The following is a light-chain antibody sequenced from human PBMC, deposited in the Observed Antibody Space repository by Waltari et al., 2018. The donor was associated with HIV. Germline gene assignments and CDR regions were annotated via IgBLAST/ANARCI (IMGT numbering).Light chain of an antibody. CDR2: GNS. CDR1: RSNIGAGNH. V-gene: IGLV1-40*01. Sequence: QSVLTQPPSVSGAPGQRVTISCTGRRSNIGAGNHVQWYQQLPATATKLLIYGNSNRPSGVPDRFSGSKSGTSASRAITGLQAEDEADYYCQSYDSSLSGSGVFGGGTKLTVL. J-gene: IGLJ3*02. CDR3: QSYDSSLSGSGV.